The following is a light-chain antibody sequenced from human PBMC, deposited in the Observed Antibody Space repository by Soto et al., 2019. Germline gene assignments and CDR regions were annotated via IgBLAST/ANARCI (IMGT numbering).Light chain of an antibody. Sequence: QSVLTQPASVSGSPGQSITLSCTGTSSDVGGYNYVSWYQQHPGKAPKLMIYEVSNRPSGVSNRFSGSKSGNTASLTISGLQAEDEADYYCSSYTSSSTLYGFGTGTKLTVL. CDR1: SSDVGGYNY. CDR3: SSYTSSSTLYG. CDR2: EVS. J-gene: IGLJ1*01. V-gene: IGLV2-14*01.